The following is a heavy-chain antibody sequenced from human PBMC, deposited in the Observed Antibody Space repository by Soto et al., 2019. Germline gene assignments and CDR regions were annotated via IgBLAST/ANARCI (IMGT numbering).Heavy chain of an antibody. V-gene: IGHV3-33*01. Sequence: QVQLVESGGGVVQPGRSLRLSCAVSGFTFSSYGMNWVRQAPDKGLEWVAAIYYDGSNKYYADSVRGRFTISRDNFKNTLYLHMNSLRAEDTAVYYCARDSKDDSSGYYAGFDYWGQGTLVTVSS. CDR1: GFTFSSYG. CDR3: ARDSKDDSSGYYAGFDY. D-gene: IGHD3-22*01. CDR2: IYYDGSNK. J-gene: IGHJ4*02.